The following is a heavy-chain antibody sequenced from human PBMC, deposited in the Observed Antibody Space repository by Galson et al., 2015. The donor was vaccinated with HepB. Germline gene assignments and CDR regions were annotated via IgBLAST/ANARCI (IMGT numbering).Heavy chain of an antibody. CDR1: GFTFSSYG. CDR2: ISYDGSNK. V-gene: IGHV3-30*18. D-gene: IGHD5-12*01. CDR3: AKDDKGTLLDIVATIFDY. Sequence: SLRLSCAASGFTFSSYGMHWVRQAPGKGLEWVAVISYDGSNKYYADSVKGRFTISRDNSKNTLYLQMNSLRAEDTAVYYCAKDDKGTLLDIVATIFDYWGQGTLVTVSS. J-gene: IGHJ4*02.